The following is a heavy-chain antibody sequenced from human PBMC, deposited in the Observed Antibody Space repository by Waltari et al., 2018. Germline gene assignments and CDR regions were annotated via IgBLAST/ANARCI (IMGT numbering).Heavy chain of an antibody. V-gene: IGHV3-23*03. J-gene: IGHJ4*02. CDR2: IYSGGST. Sequence: VQLVQSGAEVKKPGSSVKVSCKASGFTFSSYAMSWVRQAPGKGLEWVSVIYSGGSTYYADSVKGRFTISRDNSKNTLYLQMNSLRAEDTAVYYCARNRRDFDYWGQGTLVTVSS. CDR1: GFTFSSYA. CDR3: ARNRRDFDY.